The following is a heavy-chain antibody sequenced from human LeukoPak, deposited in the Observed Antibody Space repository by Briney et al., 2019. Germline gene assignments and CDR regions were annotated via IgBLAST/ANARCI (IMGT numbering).Heavy chain of an antibody. V-gene: IGHV4-39*01. Sequence: SETLSLTCTVSGGSISSSSYYWGWIRQPPGKGLEWIGSIYYSGSTYYNPSLKSRVTISVDTSKNQFSLKLSSVTAADTAVYYCARRELMVYAIDYWGQGTLVTVSS. J-gene: IGHJ4*02. CDR3: ARRELMVYAIDY. CDR1: GGSISSSSYY. CDR2: IYYSGST. D-gene: IGHD2-8*01.